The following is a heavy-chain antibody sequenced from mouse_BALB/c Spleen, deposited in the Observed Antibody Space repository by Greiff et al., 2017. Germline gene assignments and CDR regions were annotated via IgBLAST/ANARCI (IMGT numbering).Heavy chain of an antibody. CDR3: ARWDGYDRYFDV. D-gene: IGHD2-2*01. CDR1: GFNIKDTY. Sequence: EVQLQQSGAELVKPGASVKLSCTASGFNIKDTYMPWVKQRPEQGLEWIGRIDPANGNTKYDPKFQGKATITADTSSNTAYLQLSSLTSEDTAVYYCARWDGYDRYFDVWGAGTTVTVSS. CDR2: IDPANGNT. J-gene: IGHJ1*01. V-gene: IGHV14-3*02.